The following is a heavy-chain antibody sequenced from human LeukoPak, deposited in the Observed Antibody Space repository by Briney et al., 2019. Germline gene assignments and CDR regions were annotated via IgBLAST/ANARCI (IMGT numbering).Heavy chain of an antibody. CDR2: IKQDGSEK. D-gene: IGHD3-22*01. CDR1: GFTLSSYW. V-gene: IGHV3-7*01. CDR3: ARDGDVSGYSD. Sequence: GGSLRLSCAASGFTLSSYWMSWVRQARGKGLEWVANIKQDGSEKYYVDSVKGRFAISRDNAKNSLYLQMNSLRAEDTAVYYCARDGDVSGYSDWGQGTLVTVSS. J-gene: IGHJ4*02.